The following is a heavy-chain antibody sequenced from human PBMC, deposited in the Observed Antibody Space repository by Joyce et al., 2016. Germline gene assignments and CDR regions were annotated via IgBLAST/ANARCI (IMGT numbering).Heavy chain of an antibody. CDR1: GFTFSSYS. CDR2: MSRNRNYI. CDR3: ARNSAPRASTYYGLDV. J-gene: IGHJ6*02. V-gene: IGHV3-21*01. D-gene: IGHD5/OR15-5a*01. Sequence: EVQLVESGGGLVRPGGSLRLSCAASGFTFSSYSMNWVRQAPGKGWEGVSFMSRNRNYIYYADSVKGRFTISRDNAKSSLFLQMDSLRAEDTAVYYCARNSAPRASTYYGLDVWGQGTTVTVSS.